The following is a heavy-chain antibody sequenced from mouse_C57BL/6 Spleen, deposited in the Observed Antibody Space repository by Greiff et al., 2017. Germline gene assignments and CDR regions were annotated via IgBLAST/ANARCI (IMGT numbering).Heavy chain of an antibody. CDR1: GYSITSGYY. CDR2: ISYDGSN. Sequence: EVQLVESGPGLVKPSQSLSLTCSVTGYSITSGYYWNWIRQFPGNKLEWMGYISYDGSNNYNPSLKNRISITRDTSKNQFFLKLTSVTTEDTATYYCARDPPGFAYWGQGTLVTVSA. V-gene: IGHV3-6*01. J-gene: IGHJ3*01. CDR3: ARDPPGFAY.